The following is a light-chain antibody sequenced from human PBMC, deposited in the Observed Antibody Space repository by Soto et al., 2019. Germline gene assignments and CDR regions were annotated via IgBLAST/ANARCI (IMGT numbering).Light chain of an antibody. CDR3: CSYAGTNTFV. V-gene: IGLV2-11*01. CDR2: DVS. CDR1: SSDIGSYDY. J-gene: IGLJ1*01. Sequence: QSALTQPASVSGSPGQSITISCTGTSSDIGSYDYVSWYQQHPGKAPKVMIYDVSKRPSGFPDRFSGSKSGNTASLTISGLQAEDEADYYCCSYAGTNTFVFGTGTKLTVL.